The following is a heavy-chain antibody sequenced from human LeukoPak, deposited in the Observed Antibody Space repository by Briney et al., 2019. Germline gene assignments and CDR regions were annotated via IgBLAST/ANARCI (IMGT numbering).Heavy chain of an antibody. CDR1: GFTFSSYG. V-gene: IGHV3-33*01. Sequence: PGGSLRLSCAGSGFTFSSYGMHWVRQAPGKGLEWVAVICYDGSNKYYADSVKGRFTISRDNSKNTLYLQMNSLRAEDTAVYYCAANYDFWGQGTLVTVSS. J-gene: IGHJ4*02. CDR2: ICYDGSNK. CDR3: AANYDF. D-gene: IGHD3-3*01.